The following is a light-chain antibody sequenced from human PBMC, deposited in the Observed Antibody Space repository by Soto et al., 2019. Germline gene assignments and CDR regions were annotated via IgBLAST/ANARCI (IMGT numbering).Light chain of an antibody. V-gene: IGKV1-5*03. J-gene: IGKJ4*01. Sequence: DIEMTQSPSTVSASVGDRVTITCRASRSISTWLAWYQQKPGKAPKLLIYKAFTLESGVPSRFSGSGSGTEFTLTISSVQPDDFATYSCQQYNSIPLTFGGGTKVEIK. CDR1: RSISTW. CDR2: KAF. CDR3: QQYNSIPLT.